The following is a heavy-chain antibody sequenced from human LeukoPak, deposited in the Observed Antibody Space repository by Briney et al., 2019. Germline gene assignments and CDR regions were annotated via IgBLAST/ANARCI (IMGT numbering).Heavy chain of an antibody. CDR1: GGSISSYY. J-gene: IGHJ4*02. CDR3: ARQLSPFWSGYRD. Sequence: SETLSLTCTVSGGSISSYYWSWIRQPPGKGLEWIGYIYYSGSTNYNPSLKSRVTISVDTSKNQFSLKLSSVTAAGTAVYYCARQLSPFWSGYRDWGQGTLVTVSS. CDR2: IYYSGST. V-gene: IGHV4-59*08. D-gene: IGHD3-3*01.